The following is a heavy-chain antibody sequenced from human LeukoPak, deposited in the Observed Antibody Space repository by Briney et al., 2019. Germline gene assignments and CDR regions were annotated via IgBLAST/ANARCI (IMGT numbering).Heavy chain of an antibody. V-gene: IGHV3-74*01. Sequence: GGPLKLSCAASGFTISSHWMHWVRQGPGKGLVWVSRINSDGSSIIYGDSVKGRFTISRDNAKNTIYLQMNSLRAEDTAVYYCARENTTMVESSRLDSWGQGTLVTVSS. CDR1: GFTISSHW. CDR2: INSDGSSI. CDR3: ARENTTMVESSRLDS. J-gene: IGHJ4*02. D-gene: IGHD5-18*01.